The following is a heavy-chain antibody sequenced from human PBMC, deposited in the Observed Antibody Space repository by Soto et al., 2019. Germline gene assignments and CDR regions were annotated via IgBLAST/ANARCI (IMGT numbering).Heavy chain of an antibody. Sequence: PSETLSLTCTVSGASISSSYWSWSRQSPGKGLEWIGYIFHSGTTNYNTSLKSRVTISVDTSKNQFSLNLSSLTTADTTVYYCARGAPRGIIHDFDSWGQGSLVTVSS. CDR1: GASISSSY. V-gene: IGHV4-59*01. J-gene: IGHJ4*02. CDR3: ARGAPRGIIHDFDS. D-gene: IGHD3-10*01. CDR2: IFHSGTT.